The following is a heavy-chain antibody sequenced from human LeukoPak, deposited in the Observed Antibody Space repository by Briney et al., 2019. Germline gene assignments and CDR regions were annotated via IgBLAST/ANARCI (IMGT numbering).Heavy chain of an antibody. CDR2: ISGSGGST. Sequence: GSLRLSCAASGFTFSSYAMSWVRQAPGKGLEWVSAISGSGGSTYYADSVKGRFTISRDNSKNTLYLQMNSLRAEDTAVYYCAKVPPYYYDSSGQLDYWGQGTLVTVSS. CDR3: AKVPPYYYDSSGQLDY. CDR1: GFTFSSYA. J-gene: IGHJ4*02. D-gene: IGHD3-22*01. V-gene: IGHV3-23*01.